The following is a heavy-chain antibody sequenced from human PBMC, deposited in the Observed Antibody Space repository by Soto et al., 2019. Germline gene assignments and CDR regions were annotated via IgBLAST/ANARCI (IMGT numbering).Heavy chain of an antibody. CDR2: ISSRGSSI. D-gene: IGHD3-3*01. J-gene: IGHJ6*02. Sequence: GGSLRLSCAVSGFTFSDYYMSWIRPAPGKGLEWVSYISSRGSSIYYADSVKGRFTISRDNAKNSLYLQMNGLRAEDTAVYYCARGYYDFWSGYYISPYGMDVWGQGTTVTVS. CDR3: ARGYYDFWSGYYISPYGMDV. V-gene: IGHV3-11*01. CDR1: GFTFSDYY.